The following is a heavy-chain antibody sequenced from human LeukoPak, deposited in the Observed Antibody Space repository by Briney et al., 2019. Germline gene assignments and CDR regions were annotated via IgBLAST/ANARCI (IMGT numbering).Heavy chain of an antibody. CDR1: GFSLSRYD. D-gene: IGHD4-11*01. Sequence: GGSLRLSCAASGFSLSRYDMHWVRQAPGKGLEWVAFIQYDGHDKYYADSVRGRFTISRDNPKNILSLQMNSLRAEDTAVYYCAREMTTPDDAFDIWGQGTMVIVSS. CDR2: IQYDGHDK. CDR3: AREMTTPDDAFDI. J-gene: IGHJ3*02. V-gene: IGHV3-30*02.